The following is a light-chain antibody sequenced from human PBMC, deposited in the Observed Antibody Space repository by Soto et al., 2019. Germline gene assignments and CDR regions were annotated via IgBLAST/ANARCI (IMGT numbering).Light chain of an antibody. Sequence: EIVLTQSPATLSLSPGERATLSCRASQSISSYLAWFQQKPGQAPRLLIYDASSRATGIPARFSGSGSGTDFTLTISSVESEDSAAYYCQQRYTRYTFGQGTKLEIK. V-gene: IGKV3-11*01. J-gene: IGKJ2*01. CDR3: QQRYTRYT. CDR2: DAS. CDR1: QSISSY.